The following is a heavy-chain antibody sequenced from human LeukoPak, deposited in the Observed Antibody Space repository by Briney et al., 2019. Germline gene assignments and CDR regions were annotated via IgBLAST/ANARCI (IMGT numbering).Heavy chain of an antibody. D-gene: IGHD3-3*01. J-gene: IGHJ6*03. Sequence: SETLSLTCAVAGYFISSGYYWGWIRQPPGKGLEWIGSIYHSGSTYYNPSLKSRVTISVDTSKNQFSLKLSSVTAADTAVYYCARYNPYYDFWSGLYYYYMDVWGKGTTVTVSS. CDR3: ARYNPYYDFWSGLYYYYMDV. V-gene: IGHV4-38-2*01. CDR1: GYFISSGYY. CDR2: IYHSGST.